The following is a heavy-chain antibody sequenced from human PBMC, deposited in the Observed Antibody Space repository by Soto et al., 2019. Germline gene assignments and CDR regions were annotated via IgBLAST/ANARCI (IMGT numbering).Heavy chain of an antibody. D-gene: IGHD1-26*01. J-gene: IGHJ4*02. Sequence: SETLSLTCTFSGCSISSYYWSWIRQPPGKGLEWIGYIHYSGSANYNPSLMSRVTISVDSSKNQFSLKLSSVTAADTAVYYCARDQNGSPHFDYWGQGTLVTVSS. CDR2: IHYSGSA. V-gene: IGHV4-59*01. CDR3: ARDQNGSPHFDY. CDR1: GCSISSYY.